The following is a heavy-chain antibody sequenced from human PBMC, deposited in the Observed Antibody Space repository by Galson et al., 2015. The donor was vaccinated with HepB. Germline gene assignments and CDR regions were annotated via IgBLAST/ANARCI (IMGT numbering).Heavy chain of an antibody. J-gene: IGHJ4*02. Sequence: SLRLSCAASGFRFNNYAMSWVRRAPGKGLEWVSGMSGSGGSTYYVDSVKGQFTISRDNSKNTLWLQMNSLRVEDTAVYYCAKNPYYASNGYYSFDYWGRGTLVTVSS. V-gene: IGHV3-23*01. CDR1: GFRFNNYA. CDR3: AKNPYYASNGYYSFDY. D-gene: IGHD3-22*01. CDR2: MSGSGGST.